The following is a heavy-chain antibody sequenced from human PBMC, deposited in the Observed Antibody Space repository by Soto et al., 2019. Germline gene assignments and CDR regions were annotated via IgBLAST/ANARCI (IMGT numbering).Heavy chain of an antibody. CDR3: ARLGNWNQRPFDY. CDR2: IDPSDSYT. V-gene: IGHV5-10-1*01. J-gene: IGHJ4*02. Sequence: GESLKISCKGSGYSFTSYWISWVRQMPGKGLEWVGRIDPSDSYTNYSPSFQGHVTISADKSISTAYLQWSSLKASDTAMYYCARLGNWNQRPFDYWGQGTLVTVSS. CDR1: GYSFTSYW. D-gene: IGHD1-1*01.